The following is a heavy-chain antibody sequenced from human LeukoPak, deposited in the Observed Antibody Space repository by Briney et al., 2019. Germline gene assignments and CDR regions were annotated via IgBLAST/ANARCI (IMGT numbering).Heavy chain of an antibody. CDR1: GGSISSYY. J-gene: IGHJ6*02. V-gene: IGHV4-59*01. D-gene: IGHD5-18*01. Sequence: SQTLSLTCTVSGGSISSYYWSWIRQPPGKGLEWIGHISYSGSTNYNPSLKSRVTISVDTSKNQFSLKLSSVAAADTAVYYCARDKVTDYYYGMDVWGQGTTVTVSS. CDR3: ARDKVTDYYYGMDV. CDR2: ISYSGST.